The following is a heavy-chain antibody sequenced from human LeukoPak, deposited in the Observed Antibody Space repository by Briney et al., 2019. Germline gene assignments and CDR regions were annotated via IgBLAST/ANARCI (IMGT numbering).Heavy chain of an antibody. CDR3: ARGHTPRSSGKFGNLDI. CDR1: GYTFTRYA. V-gene: IGHV1-2*06. D-gene: IGHD3-10*01. Sequence: ASVKVSCKASGYTFTRYAINWLRQAPGQGLEWMGRINPNSGGTNYAQKFQGRVTMTRDTSISTAYMELSRLRSDDTAVYYCARGHTPRSSGKFGNLDIWGQGTMVTVSS. J-gene: IGHJ3*02. CDR2: INPNSGGT.